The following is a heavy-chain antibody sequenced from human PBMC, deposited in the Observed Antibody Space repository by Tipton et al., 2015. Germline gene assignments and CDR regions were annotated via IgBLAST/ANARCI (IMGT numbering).Heavy chain of an antibody. CDR1: GYSFSSYW. V-gene: IGHV5-51*01. Sequence: VQLVQSGAEVKKPGESLKISCRGSGYSFSSYWIGWVRQMPGKGLEWMGVIYPGDSETTYSPSFQGQVTISADKSISTAYLQWGSLKASDTAMYYCARFTDGGYDYFDYWGQGTLVTVSS. CDR2: IYPGDSET. J-gene: IGHJ4*02. CDR3: ARFTDGGYDYFDY. D-gene: IGHD5-12*01.